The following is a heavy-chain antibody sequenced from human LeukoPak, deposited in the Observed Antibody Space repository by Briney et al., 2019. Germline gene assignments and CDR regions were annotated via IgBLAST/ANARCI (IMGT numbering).Heavy chain of an antibody. Sequence: SETLSLTCAVYGGSFSGYYWSWIRQPPGKGLEWIGEINHSGSTNYNPSLKSRVTISVDTSKNQFSLKLSSVTAADTAVYYCARHLAIYDSSGYYYERGRYYFDFWGQGALVTVSS. CDR2: INHSGST. J-gene: IGHJ4*02. V-gene: IGHV4-34*01. D-gene: IGHD3-22*01. CDR1: GGSFSGYY. CDR3: ARHLAIYDSSGYYYERGRYYFDF.